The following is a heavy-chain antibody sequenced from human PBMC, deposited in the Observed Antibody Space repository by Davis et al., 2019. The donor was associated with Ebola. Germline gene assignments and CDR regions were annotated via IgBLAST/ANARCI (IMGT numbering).Heavy chain of an antibody. CDR1: GFTFSSYS. CDR3: ARDPMYYDFWSGYYYYGMDV. J-gene: IGHJ6*02. Sequence: PGGSLRLSCAASGFTFSSYSMNWVRQAPGKGLEWVSSISSSSSYIYYADSVKGRFTISRDNAKNSLYLQMNSLRAEDTAVYYCARDPMYYDFWSGYYYYGMDVWGQGTTVTVSS. D-gene: IGHD3-3*01. CDR2: ISSSSSYI. V-gene: IGHV3-21*01.